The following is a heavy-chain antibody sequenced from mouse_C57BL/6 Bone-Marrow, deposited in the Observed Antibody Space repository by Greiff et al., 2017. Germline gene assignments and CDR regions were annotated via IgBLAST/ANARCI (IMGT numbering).Heavy chain of an antibody. CDR1: GFNIKDDY. J-gene: IGHJ1*03. Sequence: VHVKQSGAELVRPGASVKLSCTASGFNIKDDYMHWVKQRPEQGLEWIGWIDPENGDTEYASKFQGKATITADTSSNTAYLQLSSLTSEDTAVYYCTLGYFDVWGTGTMVTVSS. CDR2: IDPENGDT. V-gene: IGHV14-4*01. CDR3: TLGYFDV.